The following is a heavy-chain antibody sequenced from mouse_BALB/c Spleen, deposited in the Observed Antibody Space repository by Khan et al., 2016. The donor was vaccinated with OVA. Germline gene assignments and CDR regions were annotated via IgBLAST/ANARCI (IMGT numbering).Heavy chain of an antibody. J-gene: IGHJ4*01. Sequence: EVELVESGGGLVQPGGSRKLSCAASGFTLSSFGMHWVRQAPEKGLEWVAYISSDSNTINYADTVKGRFTISRDNSQNTLFLQMTSLRSEDTAMYYCTRRRIYDGDYGGAMDYWGQGTSVTVSA. D-gene: IGHD2-3*01. CDR1: GFTLSSFG. V-gene: IGHV5-17*02. CDR2: ISSDSNTI. CDR3: TRRRIYDGDYGGAMDY.